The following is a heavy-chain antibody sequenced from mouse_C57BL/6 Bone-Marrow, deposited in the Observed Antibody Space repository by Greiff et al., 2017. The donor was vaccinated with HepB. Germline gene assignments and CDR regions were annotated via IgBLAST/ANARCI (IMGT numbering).Heavy chain of an antibody. CDR2: ISDGGSYT. CDR1: GFTFSSYA. D-gene: IGHD1-1*01. CDR3: ARDRLYGSRPDY. V-gene: IGHV5-4*01. J-gene: IGHJ2*01. Sequence: EVKVVESGGGLVKPGGSLKLSCAASGFTFSSYAMSWVRQTPEKRLEWVATISDGGSYTYYPDNVKGRFTISRDNAKNNLYLQMSHLKSEDTAMYYCARDRLYGSRPDYWGQGTTLTVSS.